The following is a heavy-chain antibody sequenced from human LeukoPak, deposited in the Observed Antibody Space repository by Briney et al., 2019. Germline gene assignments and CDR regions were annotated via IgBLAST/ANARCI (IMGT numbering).Heavy chain of an antibody. J-gene: IGHJ6*03. CDR1: GGSISSYY. V-gene: IGHV4-59*01. D-gene: IGHD4-11*01. Sequence: AETLSLTCTVSGGSISSYYWSWIRQPPGKGLEWIGYIYYSGSTNYNPSLKSRVTISVDTSKNQFSLKLSSVTAADTAVYYCATQLPGTTPYYYYYYMDVWGKGTTVTISS. CDR3: ATQLPGTTPYYYYYYMDV. CDR2: IYYSGST.